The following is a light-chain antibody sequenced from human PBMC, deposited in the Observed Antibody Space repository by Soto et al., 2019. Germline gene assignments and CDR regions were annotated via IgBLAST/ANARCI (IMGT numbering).Light chain of an antibody. CDR2: AAS. J-gene: IGKJ4*01. Sequence: DIQMTQSPSSVSASVGYRVTITGRASQTLNNYLTWFQQKPGKAPKVPIYAASTLQSGVPSRFSGSGSGAEFTLTISSLQPEDFATYYCQQSFSPLLTFGGGTKVDI. CDR3: QQSFSPLLT. CDR1: QTLNNY. V-gene: IGKV1-39*01.